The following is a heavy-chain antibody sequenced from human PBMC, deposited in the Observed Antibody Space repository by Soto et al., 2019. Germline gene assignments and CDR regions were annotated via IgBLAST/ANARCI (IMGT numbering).Heavy chain of an antibody. CDR2: IYYSGST. CDR3: ARLTIAYYYGSGSYYKAPNNWFDP. Sequence: SETLSLTXTVSGGSISSYYWSWIRQPPGKGLEWIGYIYYSGSTNYNPSLKSRVTISVDTSKNQFSLKLSSVTAADTAVYYCARLTIAYYYGSGSYYKAPNNWFDPWGQGTLVTVSS. D-gene: IGHD3-10*01. V-gene: IGHV4-59*08. J-gene: IGHJ5*02. CDR1: GGSISSYY.